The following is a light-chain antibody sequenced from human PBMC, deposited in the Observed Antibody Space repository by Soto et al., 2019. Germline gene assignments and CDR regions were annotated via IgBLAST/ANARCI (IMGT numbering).Light chain of an antibody. CDR1: QSISSW. V-gene: IGKV1-5*03. J-gene: IGKJ2*01. CDR2: KAS. CDR3: QQYNSYSP. Sequence: DIQMTQSPSTLSASVGDRVTITCRASQSISSWLAWYQQKPGKAPKLLIYKASSLESGVPSRFSGSGSGTEFTLTIISLQPDDFATYYCQQYNSYSPFGQGTKLEIK.